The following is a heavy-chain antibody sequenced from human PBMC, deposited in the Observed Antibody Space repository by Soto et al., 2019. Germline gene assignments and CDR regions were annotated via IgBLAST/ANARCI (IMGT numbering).Heavy chain of an antibody. V-gene: IGHV3-74*01. J-gene: IGHJ4*02. Sequence: EVQLVESVGGLVQPGGSLRLSCAASGFTFSSYWMHWVRQAPGKGLVWVSRINRDGSSTSYADSVKGRFTISRDNAKNTLYLQMNSLRAEDTAVYYCARDDAVAGANDYWGQGTLVTVSS. CDR3: ARDDAVAGANDY. D-gene: IGHD6-19*01. CDR1: GFTFSSYW. CDR2: INRDGSST.